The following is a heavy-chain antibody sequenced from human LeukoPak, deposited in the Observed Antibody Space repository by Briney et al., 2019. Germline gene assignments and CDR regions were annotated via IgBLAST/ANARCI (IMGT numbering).Heavy chain of an antibody. CDR1: GFTFSSYG. CDR3: AKGVSKAAHDAFDI. D-gene: IGHD2-15*01. CDR2: IWYDGSNK. Sequence: PGGSLRLSCAASGFTFSSYGMHWVRQAPGKGLEWVAVIWYDGSNKYYADSVKGRFTISRDNSKNTLYLQMNSLRAEDTAVYYCAKGVSKAAHDAFDIWGQGTMVTVSS. J-gene: IGHJ3*02. V-gene: IGHV3-30*02.